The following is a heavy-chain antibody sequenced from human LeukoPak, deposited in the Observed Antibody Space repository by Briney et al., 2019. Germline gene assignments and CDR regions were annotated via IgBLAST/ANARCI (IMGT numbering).Heavy chain of an antibody. V-gene: IGHV3-30*02. CDR3: AKGAWAADGPMGNNFAS. D-gene: IGHD6-13*01. CDR2: IPYDASDK. Sequence: GGSLRLSCAASGFTFSSYGMHWVRQAPGKGLEWVAFIPYDASDKYYADSVKGRFTISRDNSNNTLTLHMNSLRTEDTSIYFCAKGAWAADGPMGNNFASWGQGSLVTVSS. CDR1: GFTFSSYG. J-gene: IGHJ4*02.